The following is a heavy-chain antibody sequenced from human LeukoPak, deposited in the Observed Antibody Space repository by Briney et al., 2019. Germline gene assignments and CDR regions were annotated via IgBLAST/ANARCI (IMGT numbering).Heavy chain of an antibody. CDR2: IIPIFGTA. CDR1: GGTFSSYA. Sequence: SVKVSCKASGGTFSSYAIGWVRQAPGQGLEWMGGIIPIFGTANYAQKFQGRVTITADESTSTAYMELSSLRSEDTAVYYCARDDPERWDTAMASNGRHFDYWGQGTLVTVSS. D-gene: IGHD5-18*01. V-gene: IGHV1-69*13. CDR3: ARDDPERWDTAMASNGRHFDY. J-gene: IGHJ4*02.